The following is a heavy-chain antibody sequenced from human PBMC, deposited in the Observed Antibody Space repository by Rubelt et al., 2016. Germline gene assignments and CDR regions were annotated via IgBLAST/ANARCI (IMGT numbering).Heavy chain of an antibody. D-gene: IGHD2-2*01. J-gene: IGHJ4*02. CDR2: IKHDGSEK. Sequence: GGSLRLSCAASGFTFISYWMTWIRQAPGKGLEWVANIKHDGSEKYYVDSVKGRFTISRDNAKKSLYLEMDSLRVEDTAIYYCARGVGSSSSCYGVDYWGQGILVSVSS. CDR3: ARGVGSSSSCYGVDY. V-gene: IGHV3-7*03. CDR1: GFTFISYW.